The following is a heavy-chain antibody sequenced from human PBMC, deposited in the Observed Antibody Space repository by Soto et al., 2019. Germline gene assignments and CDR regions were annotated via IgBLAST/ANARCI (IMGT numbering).Heavy chain of an antibody. Sequence: QVHLVQSGAEVKKPGASVTFPCKASGYTFSNYYMHWVRQAPGQGLEWVGIINPTGGGTTSAQNCQGRVTMTRDTSTSTVYMELTSLRSEDTAVYYCARGPKLTDFGDRGYYGMDVWGHGTTVTVSS. V-gene: IGHV1-46*01. CDR2: INPTGGGT. D-gene: IGHD4-17*01. J-gene: IGHJ6*02. CDR3: ARGPKLTDFGDRGYYGMDV. CDR1: GYTFSNYY.